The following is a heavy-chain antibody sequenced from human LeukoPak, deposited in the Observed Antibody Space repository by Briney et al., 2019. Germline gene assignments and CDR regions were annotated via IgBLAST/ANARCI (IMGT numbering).Heavy chain of an antibody. Sequence: GESLKISCKGSGYSFTSYWIGWVRQMPGKGLEWMGIIYPGDSDTRYSPSFQGQVTISADKSISTAYLQWSSLKASDTAMYHCARRYSSSWDQIDYWGQGTLVTVSS. V-gene: IGHV5-51*01. CDR3: ARRYSSSWDQIDY. D-gene: IGHD6-13*01. J-gene: IGHJ4*02. CDR2: IYPGDSDT. CDR1: GYSFTSYW.